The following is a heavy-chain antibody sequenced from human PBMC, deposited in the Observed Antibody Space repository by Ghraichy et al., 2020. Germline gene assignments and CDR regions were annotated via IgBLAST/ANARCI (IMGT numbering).Heavy chain of an antibody. CDR2: VSFDGSTK. CDR3: AKPDCVSTGCYTIEH. CDR1: GFTFTDYS. D-gene: IGHD2-2*02. V-gene: IGHV3-30*18. Sequence: GGSLRLSCTASGFTFTDYSMHWVRQGPDKGLEWVALVSFDGSTKYYSDSVKGRFTISRDNSENILYLQMNSLRTEDTAVYYCAKPDCVSTGCYTIEHWGQGTLVTVSS. J-gene: IGHJ1*01.